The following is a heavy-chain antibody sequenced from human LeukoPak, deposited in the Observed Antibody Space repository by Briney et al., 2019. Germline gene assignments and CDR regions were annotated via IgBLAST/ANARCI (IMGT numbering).Heavy chain of an antibody. CDR1: GFTFSNYA. D-gene: IGHD6-19*01. CDR2: ISGSGDST. Sequence: GGSLRLSRAASGFTFSNYATSWVRQAPGKGLEWVSSISGSGDSTYYADSVKGRFTISRDNSKNTLYMQMNSLRAEDTAVYYCAKDQGYSSGSYSRYFDYWGQGTLVTVSS. V-gene: IGHV3-23*01. CDR3: AKDQGYSSGSYSRYFDY. J-gene: IGHJ4*02.